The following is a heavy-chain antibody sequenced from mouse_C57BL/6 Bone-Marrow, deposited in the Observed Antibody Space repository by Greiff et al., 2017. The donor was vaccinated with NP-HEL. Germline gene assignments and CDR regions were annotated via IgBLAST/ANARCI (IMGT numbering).Heavy chain of an antibody. V-gene: IGHV1-69*01. Sequence: QVQLQQSGAELVMPGASVKLSCKASGYTFTSYWMHWVKQRPGQGLEWIGEIDPSDSYTNYNQKFKGKSTLTVDKSSSTAYMQLSSLTSDDSAVYYCARPYYYGSSFDYWGQGTTLTVSS. J-gene: IGHJ2*01. CDR2: IDPSDSYT. D-gene: IGHD1-1*01. CDR1: GYTFTSYW. CDR3: ARPYYYGSSFDY.